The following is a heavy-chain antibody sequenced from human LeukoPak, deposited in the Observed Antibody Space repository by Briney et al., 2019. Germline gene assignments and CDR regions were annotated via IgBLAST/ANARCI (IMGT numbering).Heavy chain of an antibody. CDR1: GGTFSSYA. CDR3: ARDCTYDSSGYATFGY. CDR2: IIPIFGTA. Sequence: SVKVSCKASGGTFSSYAISWVRQAPGQGLEWMGRIIPIFGTANYAQKFQGRVTITTDESTSTAYMELSSLRSEDTAVYCCARDCTYDSSGYATFGYWGQGTLVTVSS. V-gene: IGHV1-69*05. D-gene: IGHD3-22*01. J-gene: IGHJ4*02.